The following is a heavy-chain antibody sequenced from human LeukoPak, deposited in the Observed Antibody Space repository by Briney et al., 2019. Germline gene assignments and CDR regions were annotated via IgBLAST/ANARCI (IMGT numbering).Heavy chain of an antibody. J-gene: IGHJ3*02. V-gene: IGHV3-30*02. Sequence: PGGSLRLSCAASGFTFSSYGMHWVRQAPGKGLEWVAFIRYDGSNKYYADSVKGRFTISRDNSKNTLYLQMNSLRAEDTAVYYCARVRGRGDAFDIWGQGTMVTVSS. CDR3: ARVRGRGDAFDI. CDR2: IRYDGSNK. CDR1: GFTFSSYG.